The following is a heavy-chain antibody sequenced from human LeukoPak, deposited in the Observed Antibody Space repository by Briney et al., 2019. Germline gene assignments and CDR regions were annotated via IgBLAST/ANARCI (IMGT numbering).Heavy chain of an antibody. D-gene: IGHD6-19*01. CDR1: GGSFSGYY. CDR3: ARGGSSGWYGTDDAFDS. J-gene: IGHJ3*02. Sequence: SQTLSPTCAVYGGSFSGYYWSWIRQPPGKGLEWIGEINHIGGTNTNPPLKSRVTISVDTSKNQFSLKLSSVTAADTAVYYCARGGSSGWYGTDDAFDSWGQGTMVTVSS. V-gene: IGHV4-34*01. CDR2: INHIGGT.